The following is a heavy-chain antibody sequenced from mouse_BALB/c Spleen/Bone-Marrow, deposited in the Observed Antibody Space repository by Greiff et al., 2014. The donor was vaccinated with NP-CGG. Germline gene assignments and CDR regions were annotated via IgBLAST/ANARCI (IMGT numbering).Heavy chain of an antibody. CDR1: GYSFTGYT. J-gene: IGHJ4*01. V-gene: IGHV1-18*01. CDR2: INPYNGGT. Sequence: EVQLQQSGPELVKPGASVKISCKASGYSFTGYTMNWVKQSHGKNLEWIGLINPYNGGTNYNQKFKDKATLTVDKSSSTAYMELLSLTSEDSAVYYCARSGLYYGNYLYARDYWGQGTSVTVSS. CDR3: ARSGLYYGNYLYARDY. D-gene: IGHD2-1*01.